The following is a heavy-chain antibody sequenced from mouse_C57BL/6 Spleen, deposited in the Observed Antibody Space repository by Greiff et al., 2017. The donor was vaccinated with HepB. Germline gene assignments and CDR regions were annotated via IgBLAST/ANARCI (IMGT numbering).Heavy chain of an antibody. CDR3: ARHPNYYGSSYFDY. CDR2: INPYNGDT. J-gene: IGHJ2*01. D-gene: IGHD1-1*01. V-gene: IGHV1-20*01. Sequence: EVQLQQSGPELVKPGDSVKISCKASGYSFTGYFMNWVMQSHGKSLEWIGRINPYNGDTFYNQKFKGKATLTVDKSSSTAPMELRSLTSEDSAVYYCARHPNYYGSSYFDYWGQGTTLTVSS. CDR1: GYSFTGYF.